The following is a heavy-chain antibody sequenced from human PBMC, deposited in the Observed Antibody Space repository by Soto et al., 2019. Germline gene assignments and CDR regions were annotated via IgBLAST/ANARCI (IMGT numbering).Heavy chain of an antibody. J-gene: IGHJ4*02. V-gene: IGHV1-69*06. CDR2: IIPISGAA. D-gene: IGHD6-19*01. CDR1: GGTFSNYV. CDR3: GRGSSGWYSEVDF. Sequence: SVKVSCKASGGTFSNYVVNWVRQAPGQGLEWMGRIIPISGAANYAQKFQGRVTITADKSTSTSYMELSSLTVEDTGVYFCGRGSSGWYSEVDFWGQGTLVTVSS.